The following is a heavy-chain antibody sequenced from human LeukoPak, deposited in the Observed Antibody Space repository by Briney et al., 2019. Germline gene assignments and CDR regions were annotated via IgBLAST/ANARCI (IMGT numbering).Heavy chain of an antibody. CDR2: ISYDGSNK. D-gene: IGHD1-1*01. Sequence: PGRSLRLSCAASGFTFSSYGMHWVRQAPGKGLERVAVISYDGSNKYYADSVKGRFTISRDNSKNTLYLQMNSLRAEDTAVYYCARDRTTGTTCLDYWGQGTLVTVSS. J-gene: IGHJ4*02. CDR3: ARDRTTGTTCLDY. V-gene: IGHV3-30*03. CDR1: GFTFSSYG.